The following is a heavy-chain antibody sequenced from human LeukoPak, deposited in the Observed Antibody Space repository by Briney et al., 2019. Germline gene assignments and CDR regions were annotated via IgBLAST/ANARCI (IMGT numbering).Heavy chain of an antibody. CDR2: ISAYNGNT. V-gene: IGHV1-18*01. J-gene: IGHJ5*02. CDR1: GYTFTSYG. CDR3: ARDPTARALFTGGWFDP. Sequence: ASVKVSCKASGYTFTSYGISWVRQAPGQGLEWMGWISAYNGNTNYAQKLQGRVTMTTDTSTSTAYMELRSLRSDDTAVYYCARDPTARALFTGGWFDPWGQGTLVTVSS. D-gene: IGHD6-6*01.